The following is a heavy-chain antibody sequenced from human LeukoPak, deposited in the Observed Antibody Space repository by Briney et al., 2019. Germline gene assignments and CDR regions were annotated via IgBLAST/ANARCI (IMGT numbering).Heavy chain of an antibody. CDR2: ISAYNGNT. CDR3: ARDLQYYDFWSGYPPDYYYGMDV. Sequence: ASVKVSCKASGYTFTSYGISWVRQAPGQGLEWMGWISAYNGNTNYAQKLQGRVTMTTDTSTSTAYMELSRLRSDDTAVYYCARDLQYYDFWSGYPPDYYYGMDVWGQGTTVTVSS. J-gene: IGHJ6*02. CDR1: GYTFTSYG. D-gene: IGHD3-3*01. V-gene: IGHV1-18*01.